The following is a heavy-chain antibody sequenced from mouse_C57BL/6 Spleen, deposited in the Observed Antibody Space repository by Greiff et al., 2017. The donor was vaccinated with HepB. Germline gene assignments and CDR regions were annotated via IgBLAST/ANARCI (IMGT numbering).Heavy chain of an antibody. CDR2: SRNKANDYTT. D-gene: IGHD2-3*01. J-gene: IGHJ4*01. CDR3: ARDAIYDGYYVGAMDY. V-gene: IGHV7-1*01. Sequence: EVKLMESGGGLVQSGRSLRLSCATSGFTFSDFYMEWVRQAPGKGLEWIAASRNKANDYTTEYSASVKGRFIVSSDTSQSILYLQMNALRAEDTAIYYCARDAIYDGYYVGAMDYWGQGTSVTVSS. CDR1: GFTFSDFY.